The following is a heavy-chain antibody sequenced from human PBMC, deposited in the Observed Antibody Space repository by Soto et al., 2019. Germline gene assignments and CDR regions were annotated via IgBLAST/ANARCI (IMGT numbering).Heavy chain of an antibody. CDR3: ARLSSDYGDYYFDY. D-gene: IGHD4-17*01. CDR1: GGSISSSSYY. CDR2: IYYSGST. V-gene: IGHV4-39*01. J-gene: IGHJ4*02. Sequence: QLQLQESGPGLVKPSETLSLTCTVSGGSISSSSYYWGWIRQPPGKGLEWIASIYYSGSTYYNPSLKSRVTISVDTSKNQCSLKLNSVTAADTAVYYCARLSSDYGDYYFDYWGQGTLVTVSS.